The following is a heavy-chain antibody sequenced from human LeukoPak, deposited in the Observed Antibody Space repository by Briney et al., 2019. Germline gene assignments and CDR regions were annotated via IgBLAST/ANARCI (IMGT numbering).Heavy chain of an antibody. D-gene: IGHD1-26*01. Sequence: GASVKVSCKASGGTFSSYAISWVRQAPGQGLEWMGGIIPIFGTANYAQKFQGRVTITADESTSTAYMELSSLRSEDTAVYYCARDRGAGATSWAWYFDLWGRGTLVTVSS. V-gene: IGHV1-69*13. J-gene: IGHJ2*01. CDR3: ARDRGAGATSWAWYFDL. CDR1: GGTFSSYA. CDR2: IIPIFGTA.